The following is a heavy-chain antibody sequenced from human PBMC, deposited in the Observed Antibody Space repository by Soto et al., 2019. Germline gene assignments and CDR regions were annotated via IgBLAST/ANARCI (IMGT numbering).Heavy chain of an antibody. Sequence: QVQLVQSGAEVKKPGSSVKVSCKASGGTFSSYAISWVRQAPGQGLEWMGGIIPIFGTANYAQKFQGRVTINADESTRTAYRELSSLRSKDTAVYYCARHSYYGSGSYYSELDYWGQGTLVTVSS. CDR2: IIPIFGTA. CDR3: ARHSYYGSGSYYSELDY. CDR1: GGTFSSYA. D-gene: IGHD3-10*01. J-gene: IGHJ4*02. V-gene: IGHV1-69*01.